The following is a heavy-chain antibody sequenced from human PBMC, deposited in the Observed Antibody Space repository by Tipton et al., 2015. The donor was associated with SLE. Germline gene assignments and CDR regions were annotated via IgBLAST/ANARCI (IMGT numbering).Heavy chain of an antibody. D-gene: IGHD3-16*01. Sequence: SLRLSCAASGFTFSSYAMHWVRQAPGKGLEYVSAISSNGGSTYYANSVKGRFTISRDNSKNTLYLQMGSLRAEDSAVYYCAGLYGMDVWGQGTTVTVSS. CDR3: AGLYGMDV. J-gene: IGHJ6*02. CDR1: GFTFSSYA. V-gene: IGHV3-64*01. CDR2: ISSNGGST.